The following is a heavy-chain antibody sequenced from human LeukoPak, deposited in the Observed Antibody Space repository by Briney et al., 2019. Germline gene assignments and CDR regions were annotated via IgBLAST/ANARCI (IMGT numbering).Heavy chain of an antibody. CDR3: ARAGRQEYQLHPYYMDV. V-gene: IGHV3-11*01. J-gene: IGHJ6*03. CDR2: ISSSGSTI. D-gene: IGHD2-2*01. CDR1: GFTFSDYY. Sequence: GGSLRLSCAASGFTFSDYYMSWIRQAPGKGLEWVSYISSSGSTIYYADSVKGRLTISRDNAKNSLYLQMNSLRAEDTAVYYCARAGRQEYQLHPYYMDVWGKGTTVTVSS.